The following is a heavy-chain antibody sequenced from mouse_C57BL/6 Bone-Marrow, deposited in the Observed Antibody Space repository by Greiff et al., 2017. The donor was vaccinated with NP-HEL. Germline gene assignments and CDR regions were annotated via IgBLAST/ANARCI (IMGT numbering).Heavy chain of an antibody. Sequence: EVQRVESGGGLVKPGGSLKLSCAASGFTFSSYAMSWVRQTPEKRLEWVATISDGGSYTYYPDNVKGRFTISRDNAKNNLYLQMSHLKSEDTAMYYCATNWFAYWGQGTLVTVSA. V-gene: IGHV5-4*01. J-gene: IGHJ3*01. CDR3: ATNWFAY. CDR1: GFTFSSYA. CDR2: ISDGGSYT.